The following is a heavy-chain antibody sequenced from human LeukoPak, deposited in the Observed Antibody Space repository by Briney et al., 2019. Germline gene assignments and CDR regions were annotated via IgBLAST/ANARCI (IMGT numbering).Heavy chain of an antibody. CDR1: GGSISSYY. J-gene: IGHJ4*02. CDR2: ISYSGST. CDR3: VRKAVATTGLY. Sequence: SETLSLTCTVSGGSISSYYRSWIRQPPGKGLEWIGYISYSGSTNYNPSLKSRVTISLDTPKNQFSLKLTSVTAADTAVYYCVRKAVATTGLYWGQGTLVTVSS. V-gene: IGHV4-59*08. D-gene: IGHD5-12*01.